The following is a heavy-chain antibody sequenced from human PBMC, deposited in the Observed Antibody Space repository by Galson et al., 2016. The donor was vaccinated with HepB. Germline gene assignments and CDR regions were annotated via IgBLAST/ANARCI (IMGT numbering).Heavy chain of an antibody. V-gene: IGHV3-11*01. CDR3: AKPYYYESNGYYGGAFDI. CDR1: GFTFNDYY. Sequence: SLRLSCAASGFTFNDYYMSWIRQAPGKGLEWISFISSSYNTIKYAKSVKGRFTISRDNAKNSLYLQINSLRAEDTAVYYCAKPYYYESNGYYGGAFDIWGQGTMVTVSS. J-gene: IGHJ3*02. CDR2: ISSSYNTI. D-gene: IGHD3-22*01.